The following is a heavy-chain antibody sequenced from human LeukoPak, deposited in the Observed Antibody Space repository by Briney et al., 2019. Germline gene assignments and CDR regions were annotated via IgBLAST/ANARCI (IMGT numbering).Heavy chain of an antibody. CDR2: KSHDGTNK. J-gene: IGHJ4*02. Sequence: GGSLRLSCAASGFPFSGYAIHWVRQAPGKGLEWVAVKSHDGTNKYYADSVKGRFTISRDNSKNTLYLQMNSLRTEDTAVYYCARHRGPSLHSSGYFDYWGQGTLVTVSS. V-gene: IGHV3-30-3*01. CDR1: GFPFSGYA. CDR3: ARHRGPSLHSSGYFDY. D-gene: IGHD3-22*01.